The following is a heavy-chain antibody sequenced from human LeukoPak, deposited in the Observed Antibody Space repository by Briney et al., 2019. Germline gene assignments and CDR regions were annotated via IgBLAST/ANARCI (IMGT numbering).Heavy chain of an antibody. Sequence: KPSXXXXXTCAVYGGSFSGYYWSWIRQPPGKGLEWVGEINHSGSTNYNPSLKSRVTISVDTSKNQFSLKLSSVTAADTAVYYCARDTYSNYRAYYFDYWGQGTLVTVSS. V-gene: IGHV4-34*01. CDR1: GGSFSGYY. D-gene: IGHD4-11*01. CDR2: INHSGST. CDR3: ARDTYSNYRAYYFDY. J-gene: IGHJ4*02.